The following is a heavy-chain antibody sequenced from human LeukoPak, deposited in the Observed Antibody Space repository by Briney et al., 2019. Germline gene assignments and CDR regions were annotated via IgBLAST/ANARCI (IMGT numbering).Heavy chain of an antibody. D-gene: IGHD6-19*01. CDR3: ARDLGSYSSGWYMGFDY. Sequence: GGSLRLSCAASGFTFSSYGMHWVRQAPGKGLEWVAFIRYDGSNKYYADSVKGRFTISRDNSKNTLYLQMNSLRAEDTAIYYCARDLGSYSSGWYMGFDYWGQGTLVTVSS. J-gene: IGHJ4*02. CDR1: GFTFSSYG. CDR2: IRYDGSNK. V-gene: IGHV3-30*02.